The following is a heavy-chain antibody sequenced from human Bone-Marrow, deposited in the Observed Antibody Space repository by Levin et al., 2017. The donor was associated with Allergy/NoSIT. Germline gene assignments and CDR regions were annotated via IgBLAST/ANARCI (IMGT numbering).Heavy chain of an antibody. Sequence: SQTLSLTCTVSGDSISSGGYYWSWIRQHPGKGLEWIGYIYHSGSTYYNPSLKGRVTISVDTSKNEFSLKLSSVTAADTAVFYYARGEYSYGSGSYYLDYWGQGTLVTVSS. CDR1: GDSISSGGYY. V-gene: IGHV4-31*03. CDR2: IYHSGST. D-gene: IGHD3-10*01. CDR3: ARGEYSYGSGSYYLDY. J-gene: IGHJ4*02.